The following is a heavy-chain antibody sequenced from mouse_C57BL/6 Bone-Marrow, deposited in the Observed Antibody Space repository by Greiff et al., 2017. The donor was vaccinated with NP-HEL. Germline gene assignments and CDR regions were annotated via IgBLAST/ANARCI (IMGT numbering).Heavy chain of an antibody. Sequence: VQLQQSGPGLVAPSQSLSITCTVSGFSLTSYAISWVRQPPGKGLEWLGVIWTGGGKNYNSALKSRLSISKDNSKSQVFLKMNSLQTDDTARYYCARNTPGYLFAYWGQGTLVTVSA. CDR1: GFSLTSYA. J-gene: IGHJ3*01. CDR2: IWTGGGK. V-gene: IGHV2-9-1*01. CDR3: ARNTPGYLFAY. D-gene: IGHD2-2*01.